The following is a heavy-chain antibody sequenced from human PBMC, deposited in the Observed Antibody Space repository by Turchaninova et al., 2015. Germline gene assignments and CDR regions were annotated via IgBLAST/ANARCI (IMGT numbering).Heavy chain of an antibody. J-gene: IGHJ4*02. D-gene: IGHD6-19*01. CDR1: GGSVYSYS. CDR3: ARETTPAGWHSLDY. V-gene: IGHV4-59*02. CDR2: ISYGGAT. Sequence: QVQLQESGPGRVKTSETLSPTCTVSGGSVYSYSWNWVRQPPGKGLEWIGYISYGGATRYNPSLKSRLTMSLDASKNQFSLKLKSVTTADTAVYYCARETTPAGWHSLDYWGPGTLITVSS.